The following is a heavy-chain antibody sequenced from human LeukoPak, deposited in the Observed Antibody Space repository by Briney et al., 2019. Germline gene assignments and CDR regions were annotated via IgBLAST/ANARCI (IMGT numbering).Heavy chain of an antibody. J-gene: IGHJ5*02. V-gene: IGHV3-30*03. CDR2: ISYDGRNK. CDR3: ARDTSMIVDDNWFDP. D-gene: IGHD3-22*01. Sequence: GGSLRLSCAASGFIFSNYVMHWVRQAPGKGLEWVAVISYDGRNKYYADSVKGRVTISRDNSKNTLYLQMNSLRAEDTAVYYCARDTSMIVDDNWFDPWGQGTLVTVSS. CDR1: GFIFSNYV.